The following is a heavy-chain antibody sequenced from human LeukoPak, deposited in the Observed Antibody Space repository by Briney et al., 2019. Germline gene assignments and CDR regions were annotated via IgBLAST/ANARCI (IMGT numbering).Heavy chain of an antibody. CDR3: ARDTAEDYYDSSSDWYFDL. V-gene: IGHV4-59*01. CDR2: ISYTGTT. CDR1: GVSISSYY. J-gene: IGHJ2*01. Sequence: PSETLSLTCAVSGVSISSYYWSWIRQPPGKGLEWIGYISYTGTTNYNPSLKSRVTISVDTSKNQFSLKLSSVTAADTAVYYCARDTAEDYYDSSSDWYFDLWGRGTLVTVSS. D-gene: IGHD3-22*01.